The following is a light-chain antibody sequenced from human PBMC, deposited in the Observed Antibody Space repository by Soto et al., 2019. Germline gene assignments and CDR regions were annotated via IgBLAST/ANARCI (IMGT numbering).Light chain of an antibody. CDR3: SSYTSSSTLYV. V-gene: IGLV2-18*02. Sequence: QSALTQPASVSGSPGQSVTISCTGTSSDVGSYNRVSWYQQPPGTAPKLMIYDVSNQPSGVPDRFSGSKSGNTASLTISGLQAEDEADYYCSSYTSSSTLYVFGTGTQLTVL. CDR1: SSDVGSYNR. CDR2: DVS. J-gene: IGLJ1*01.